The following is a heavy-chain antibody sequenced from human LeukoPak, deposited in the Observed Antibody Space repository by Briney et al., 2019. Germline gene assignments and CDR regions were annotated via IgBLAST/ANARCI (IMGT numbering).Heavy chain of an antibody. J-gene: IGHJ4*02. V-gene: IGHV3-11*01. CDR3: ARDPLVPVYSSSWR. Sequence: GGSLRLSCAASGFTFSDYYMSWIRQAPGKGLEWVSYISSSGSTIYYADSVKGRFTISRDNAKNSLYLQMNSLRAEDTAVYYCARDPLVPVYSSSWRWGQGTLVTVPS. CDR1: GFTFSDYY. CDR2: ISSSGSTI. D-gene: IGHD6-13*01.